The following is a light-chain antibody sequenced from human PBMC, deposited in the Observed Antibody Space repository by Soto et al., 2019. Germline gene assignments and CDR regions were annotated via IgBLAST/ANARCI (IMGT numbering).Light chain of an antibody. CDR2: SAS. Sequence: EVVLTQSPATLSLSPGERATLSCRASQSVSSSYLAWYQQRPGQAPRLLIFSASTRATGIPDRFSGSGSGTDFTLTISRLEPADFAVYYCQHYGSTPWTFGQGTKVDIK. CDR3: QHYGSTPWT. CDR1: QSVSSSY. V-gene: IGKV3-20*01. J-gene: IGKJ1*01.